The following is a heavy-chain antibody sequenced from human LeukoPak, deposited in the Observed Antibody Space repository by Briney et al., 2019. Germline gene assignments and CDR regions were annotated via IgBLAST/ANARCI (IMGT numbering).Heavy chain of an antibody. CDR2: VSYDGSSK. Sequence: GGSLRLSCPASGFTFSSYDMHWVRQAPGKGLEWVAVVSYDGSSKYYADAVKGRFTISRDNSKDTVYLQMNSLRAEDTAVYHCAKEDCSGGACYSLDYWGQGTLITVSS. J-gene: IGHJ4*02. V-gene: IGHV3-30*18. D-gene: IGHD2-15*01. CDR1: GFTFSSYD. CDR3: AKEDCSGGACYSLDY.